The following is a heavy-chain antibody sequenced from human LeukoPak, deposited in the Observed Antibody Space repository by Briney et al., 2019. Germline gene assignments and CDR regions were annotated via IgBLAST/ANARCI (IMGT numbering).Heavy chain of an antibody. CDR3: AELGITMIGGV. D-gene: IGHD3-10*02. V-gene: IGHV3-20*04. CDR2: INWNGGST. Sequence: PGGSLRLSCVASGFTLEDYGMSWVRQGPGKGLEWVSGINWNGGSTGYADSVKGRFTISRDNAKNSLYLQMNSLRAEDTAVYYCAELGITMIGGVWGKGTTVTISS. J-gene: IGHJ6*04. CDR1: GFTLEDYG.